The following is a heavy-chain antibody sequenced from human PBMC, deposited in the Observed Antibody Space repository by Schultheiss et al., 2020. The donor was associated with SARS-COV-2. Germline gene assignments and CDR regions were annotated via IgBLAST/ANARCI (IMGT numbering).Heavy chain of an antibody. D-gene: IGHD3-10*01. J-gene: IGHJ4*02. CDR2: IKSKTDGGTT. Sequence: GESLKISCAASGFTFSSYEMNWVRQAPGKGLEWVGRIKSKTDGGTTDYAAPVKGRFTISRDDSKNTLYLQMNSLKTEDTAVYYCTTDHNYYGSGSYYAYFDYWGQGTLVTVSS. CDR3: TTDHNYYGSGSYYAYFDY. V-gene: IGHV3-15*01. CDR1: GFTFSSYE.